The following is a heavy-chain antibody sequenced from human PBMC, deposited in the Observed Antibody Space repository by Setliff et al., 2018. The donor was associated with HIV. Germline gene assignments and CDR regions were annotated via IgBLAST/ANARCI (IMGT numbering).Heavy chain of an antibody. CDR2: IYYGGST. CDR3: ARDFLRSGYFDS. Sequence: PSETLSLTCTVSGDSLSSDYYYWTWIRQHPEKGLEWIGYIYYGGSTLYNPSLRSRLSMSVDTSKNQFSLELSSVTAADTAVYFCARDFLRSGYFDSWGQGKLVTVSS. CDR1: GDSLSSDYYY. D-gene: IGHD4-17*01. V-gene: IGHV4-31*03. J-gene: IGHJ4*02.